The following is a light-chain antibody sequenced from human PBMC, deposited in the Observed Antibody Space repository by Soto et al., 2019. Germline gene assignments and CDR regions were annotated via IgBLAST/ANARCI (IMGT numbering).Light chain of an antibody. V-gene: IGKV3-20*01. CDR2: GAS. CDR1: QRVSSNY. J-gene: IGKJ1*01. Sequence: EIVLTQSPGTLSLSPGERATLSCRASQRVSSNYLAWYQQKPGQAPRLLIYGASSRATCIPDRFSGSGSGTDFTLTISRLEPEDFAVFYCQQYGSSPWTFGQGTNVEIK. CDR3: QQYGSSPWT.